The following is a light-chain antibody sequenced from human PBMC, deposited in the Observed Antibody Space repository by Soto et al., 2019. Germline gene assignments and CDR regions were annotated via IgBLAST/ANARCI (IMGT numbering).Light chain of an antibody. CDR2: EVN. V-gene: IGLV2-8*01. J-gene: IGLJ1*01. CDR1: TSDIGDYNY. CDR3: SSYSGTNTLYV. Sequence: QSVLTQPPSAAGSPGQSVTISCTGTTSDIGDYNYVSWYQQHPGKAPKLMIYEVNKRPSGVPDRFSGSKSGNTASLTVSGLQTDDEADYFCSSYSGTNTLYVFGTGTKVTVL.